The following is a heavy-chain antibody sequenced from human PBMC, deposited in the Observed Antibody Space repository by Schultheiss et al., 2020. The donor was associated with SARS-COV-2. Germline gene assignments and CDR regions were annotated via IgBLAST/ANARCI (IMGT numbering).Heavy chain of an antibody. Sequence: ASVKVSCKASGYTFTSYGISWVRQAPGQGLEWMGWISAYNGNTNYAQKLQGRVTMTTDTSTSTAYMELRSLRSDDTAVYYCARDGNDYIWGSYRSFDYWGQGTLVPVSS. D-gene: IGHD3-16*02. CDR2: ISAYNGNT. CDR1: GYTFTSYG. J-gene: IGHJ4*02. V-gene: IGHV1-18*01. CDR3: ARDGNDYIWGSYRSFDY.